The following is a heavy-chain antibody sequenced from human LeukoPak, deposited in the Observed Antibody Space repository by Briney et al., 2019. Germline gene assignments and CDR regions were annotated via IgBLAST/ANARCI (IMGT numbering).Heavy chain of an antibody. CDR2: ISPIFGRA. V-gene: IGHV1-69*05. CDR3: ARGLLDYYYYMEV. CDR1: GGSFSSYT. D-gene: IGHD2-15*01. J-gene: IGHJ6*03. Sequence: ASLTLSCKASGGSFSSYTISWVRQAPRQGLEWMGGISPIFGRANYEQKFLGRLTTTTDETTSTAYTGLSSLRSEDTAVYYCARGLLDYYYYMEVWGKGTTVTVSS.